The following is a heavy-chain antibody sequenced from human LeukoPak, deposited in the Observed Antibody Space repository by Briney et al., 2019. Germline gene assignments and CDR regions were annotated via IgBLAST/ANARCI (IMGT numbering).Heavy chain of an antibody. CDR2: IYHSGST. V-gene: IGHV4-39*07. CDR3: GSFDDAFDI. CDR1: GGSISSSSYY. J-gene: IGHJ3*02. Sequence: SETLSLTCTVSGGSISSSSYYWGWIRQPPGKGLEWIGSIYHSGSTYYNPSLKSRVTISVDTSKNQFSLKLSSVTAADTAVYYCGSFDDAFDIWGQGTMVTVSS.